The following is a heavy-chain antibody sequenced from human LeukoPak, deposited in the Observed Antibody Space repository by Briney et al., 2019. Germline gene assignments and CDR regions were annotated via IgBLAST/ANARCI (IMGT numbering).Heavy chain of an antibody. CDR2: IYYSGST. CDR3: AGMTNNDAFDI. Sequence: SETLSLTCAVYGGSFSSSAYYWGSIRQPPGKGLEWIGTIYYSGSTYYTPSLGSRVTISVDTSKNQFSLKLTSVTAADTAVYYCAGMTNNDAFDIWGQGTMVTVSS. V-gene: IGHV4-39*01. CDR1: GGSFSSSAYY. J-gene: IGHJ3*02. D-gene: IGHD4-11*01.